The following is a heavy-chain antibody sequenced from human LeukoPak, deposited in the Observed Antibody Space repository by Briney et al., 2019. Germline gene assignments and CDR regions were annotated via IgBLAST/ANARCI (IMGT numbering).Heavy chain of an antibody. CDR2: ISSSSSYI. V-gene: IGHV3-21*01. D-gene: IGHD4-11*01. CDR3: ARSEGDYNFDY. Sequence: GGSLRLSCAASGFTFSSYSMNWVRQAPGKWLEWVSSISSSSSYIYYADSVKGRFTISRDNAKNSLYLQMNSLRAEDTAVYYCARSEGDYNFDYWGQGTLVTVSS. J-gene: IGHJ4*02. CDR1: GFTFSSYS.